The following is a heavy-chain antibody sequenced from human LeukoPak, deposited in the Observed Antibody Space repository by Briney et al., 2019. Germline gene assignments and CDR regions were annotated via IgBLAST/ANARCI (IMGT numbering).Heavy chain of an antibody. J-gene: IGHJ6*02. CDR2: ISYDGSNK. D-gene: IGHD3/OR15-3a*01. Sequence: GGSLRLSCAASGFTFSSYGMHWVRQAPGKGLEWVAVISYDGSNKYYADSVKGRFTISRDNSKNTLYLQMNSLRAEDTAVYYCAKDMSFGPPEGYYYGMDVWGQGTTVTASS. V-gene: IGHV3-30*18. CDR3: AKDMSFGPPEGYYYGMDV. CDR1: GFTFSSYG.